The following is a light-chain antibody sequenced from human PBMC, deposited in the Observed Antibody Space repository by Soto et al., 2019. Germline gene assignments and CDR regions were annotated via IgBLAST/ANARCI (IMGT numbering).Light chain of an antibody. CDR3: QSYDSSLSGYV. J-gene: IGLJ1*01. CDR1: SSNIGAGYD. Sequence: QSVLTQPPSVSGAPGQRVTISCTGSSSNIGAGYDVHWYQQLPGTGPKLLIYANNNRPSGVPDRFSGSKSGTSASLAITGLRAEDEADYYCQSYDSSLSGYVFGTGTKVTLL. CDR2: ANN. V-gene: IGLV1-40*01.